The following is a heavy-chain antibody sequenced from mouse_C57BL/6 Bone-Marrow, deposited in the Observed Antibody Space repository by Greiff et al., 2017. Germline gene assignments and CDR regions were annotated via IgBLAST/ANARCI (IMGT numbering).Heavy chain of an antibody. J-gene: IGHJ4*01. CDR3: ASSYDYDDYTMDY. V-gene: IGHV1-64*01. CDR1: GYTFTNYW. D-gene: IGHD2-4*01. CDR2: MHPNGGSP. Sequence: VQLQQSGAELVKPGASVKLSCKASGYTFTNYWMHWVKQRPGQGLEWIGMMHPNGGSPDYNEKFKSEATLSVDKSSRTAYMELSSLTSEDSAVYYCASSYDYDDYTMDYWGQGTSVTVSS.